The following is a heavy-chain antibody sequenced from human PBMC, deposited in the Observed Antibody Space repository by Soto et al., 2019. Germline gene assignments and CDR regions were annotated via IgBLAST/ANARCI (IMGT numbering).Heavy chain of an antibody. Sequence: QVQLVQSGAEVKKPGASVKVSCKASGYTFTSYDINWVRQATGQGLEWMGWMNPNSGNTGYAQKFQGRVTMNRNTXXSXAXXELSSLRSEDTAVYYCAREKNYYDSSGYSPTALDYWGQGTLVTVSS. CDR3: AREKNYYDSSGYSPTALDY. J-gene: IGHJ4*02. CDR1: GYTFTSYD. V-gene: IGHV1-8*01. CDR2: MNPNSGNT. D-gene: IGHD3-22*01.